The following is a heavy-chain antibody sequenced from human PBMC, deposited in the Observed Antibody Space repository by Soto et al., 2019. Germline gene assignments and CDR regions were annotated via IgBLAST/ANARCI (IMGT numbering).Heavy chain of an antibody. J-gene: IGHJ4*02. Sequence: PSETLSLTCTVSGGSISSSSYYWGWIRQPPGKGLEWIGSIYYSGSTYYNPSLKSRVTISVDTSKNQFSLKLSSVTAADTAVYYCARLGTAMVDFDYWGQGTLVPSP. D-gene: IGHD5-18*01. CDR2: IYYSGST. CDR1: GGSISSSSYY. CDR3: ARLGTAMVDFDY. V-gene: IGHV4-39*01.